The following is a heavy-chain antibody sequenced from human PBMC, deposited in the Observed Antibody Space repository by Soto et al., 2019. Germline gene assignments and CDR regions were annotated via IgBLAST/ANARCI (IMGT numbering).Heavy chain of an antibody. Sequence: GGSLRLSCAASGFTFSSYSMNWVRQAPGKGLEWVSSISSSSSYIYYADSVKGRFTISRDNAKNSLYLQMNSLRAEDTAVYYCARDLDLAYCGGDCYNAFDIWGQGTMVTVSS. V-gene: IGHV3-21*01. CDR2: ISSSSSYI. J-gene: IGHJ3*02. CDR3: ARDLDLAYCGGDCYNAFDI. D-gene: IGHD2-21*01. CDR1: GFTFSSYS.